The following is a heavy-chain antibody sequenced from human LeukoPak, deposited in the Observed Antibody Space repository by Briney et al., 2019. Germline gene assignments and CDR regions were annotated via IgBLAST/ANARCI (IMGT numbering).Heavy chain of an antibody. Sequence: SETLSLTCAVYGGSFSGYYWSWIRQPPGKGLEWIGEINHSGSTNYNPSLKSRVTISVDTSKNQFSLKLSSVTAADTAVYYCARAFRVPTSAKIFDFWGQGTLVTVSS. J-gene: IGHJ4*02. V-gene: IGHV4-34*01. CDR2: INHSGST. D-gene: IGHD1-26*01. CDR1: GGSFSGYY. CDR3: ARAFRVPTSAKIFDF.